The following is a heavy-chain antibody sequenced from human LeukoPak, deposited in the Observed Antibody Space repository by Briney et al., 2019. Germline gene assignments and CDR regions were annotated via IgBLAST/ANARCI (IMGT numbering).Heavy chain of an antibody. Sequence: GRSLRLSCAASGATFSSYAMTWVRHAPRKGLEWVSSISHNGASTYYADCVKGRVTISRDNSKNTLYLQMNSLRPDDTAAYYCAKEVSDSSGWNLDCWGQGTLVTV. V-gene: IGHV3-23*01. CDR3: AKEVSDSSGWNLDC. CDR2: ISHNGAST. D-gene: IGHD6-19*01. J-gene: IGHJ4*02. CDR1: GATFSSYA.